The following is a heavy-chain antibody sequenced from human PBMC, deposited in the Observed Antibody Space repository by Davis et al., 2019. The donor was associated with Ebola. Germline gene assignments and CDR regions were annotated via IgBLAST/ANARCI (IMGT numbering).Heavy chain of an antibody. CDR1: GFTFSRYW. D-gene: IGHD4-17*01. CDR2: ITRDGSET. V-gene: IGHV3-7*01. CDR3: ARADYGDQKVFTS. Sequence: GGSLRLSCAASGFTFSRYWMSWVRQAPGKGLEWVATITRDGSETYYLDSVKGRFTISRDNAKNSLYLQMNGLRAEETVVYYCARADYGDQKVFTSWGQGTLVTVSS. J-gene: IGHJ5*02.